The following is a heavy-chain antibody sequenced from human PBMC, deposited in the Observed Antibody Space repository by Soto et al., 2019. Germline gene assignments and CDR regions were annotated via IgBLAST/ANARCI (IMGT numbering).Heavy chain of an antibody. J-gene: IGHJ5*02. V-gene: IGHV3-7*03. D-gene: IGHD3-10*01. CDR3: ARQTRAPES. CDR1: GFTFSSYW. CDR2: IKQDETDK. Sequence: PGGSLRLSCAASGFTFSSYWMTWLRQAPGRGLECVANIKQDETDKYYVDSVKGRFTISRDNTQNSLYLQMNSLRAEDTAVYYCARQTRAPESWGQRTLVTAPQ.